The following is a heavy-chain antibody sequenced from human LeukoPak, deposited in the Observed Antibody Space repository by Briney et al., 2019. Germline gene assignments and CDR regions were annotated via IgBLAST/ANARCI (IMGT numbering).Heavy chain of an antibody. CDR3: ATDPGEIVPAAKGPRGDYCYGMDV. Sequence: ASVKVSCKASGYTFTNYGLSWVRQAPGQGLEWMGWISVYNDDTKYAQKFQGRATMTADISTSTAYMELRSLRSDDTALYYCATDPGEIVPAAKGPRGDYCYGMDVWGQGATVTVSS. J-gene: IGHJ6*02. D-gene: IGHD2-2*01. CDR1: GYTFTNYG. V-gene: IGHV1-18*01. CDR2: ISVYNDDT.